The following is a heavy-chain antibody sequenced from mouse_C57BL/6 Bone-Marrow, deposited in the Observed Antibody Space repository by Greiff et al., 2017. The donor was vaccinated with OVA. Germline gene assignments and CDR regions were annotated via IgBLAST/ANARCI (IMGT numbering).Heavy chain of an antibody. CDR2: IDPSDSYT. Sequence: QVQLQQPGAELVRPGTSVKLSCKASGYTFTSYWMHWVKQRPGQGLEWIGVIDPSDSYTNYNQKFKGKATLTVDTSSSTAYMQLSSLTSEDSAVYYCARWLYYDYDYAMGYWGQGTSVTVSS. CDR3: ARWLYYDYDYAMGY. J-gene: IGHJ4*01. CDR1: GYTFTSYW. D-gene: IGHD2-4*01. V-gene: IGHV1-59*01.